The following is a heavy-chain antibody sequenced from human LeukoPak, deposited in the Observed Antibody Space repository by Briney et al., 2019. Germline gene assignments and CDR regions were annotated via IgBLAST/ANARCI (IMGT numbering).Heavy chain of an antibody. CDR2: IYTSGST. CDR1: GGSISSGSYY. D-gene: IGHD1-7*01. V-gene: IGHV4-61*02. J-gene: IGHJ5*02. CDR3: ARENFKANWFDP. Sequence: PSETLSLTCTVPGGSISSGSYYWSWIRQPAGKGLEWIGRIYTSGSTNYNPSLKSRVTISVDTSKNQFSLKLSSMTAADAAVYYCARENFKANWFDPWGQGTLVTVSS.